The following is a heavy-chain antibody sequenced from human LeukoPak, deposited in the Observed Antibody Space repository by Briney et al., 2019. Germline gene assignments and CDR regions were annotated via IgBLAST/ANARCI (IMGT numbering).Heavy chain of an antibody. CDR1: GYIFTSYA. D-gene: IGHD3-9*01. Sequence: GASVNVSCKASGYIFTSYAMHWVRQAPGQRLEWMGWINAGNGNTKYSQKFQGRVTITRDTSASTAYMELSSLRSEDTAVYYCARAFYRYDILTGYYDYYYFDYWGQGTLVTVSS. CDR2: INAGNGNT. J-gene: IGHJ4*02. CDR3: ARAFYRYDILTGYYDYYYFDY. V-gene: IGHV1-3*01.